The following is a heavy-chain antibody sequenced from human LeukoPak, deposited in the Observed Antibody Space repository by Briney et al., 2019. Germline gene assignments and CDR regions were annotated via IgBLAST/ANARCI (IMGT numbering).Heavy chain of an antibody. D-gene: IGHD6-13*01. V-gene: IGHV3-30*04. CDR1: GFTFSSYA. CDR2: ISYDGSNK. J-gene: IGHJ5*02. Sequence: PGGSLRLSCAASGFTFSSYAMHWVRQAPGKGLEGVAVISYDGSNKYYADSVKGRFTISRDNSKNTLYLQMNSLRAEDTAVYYCAREKIAAAGYNWFDPWGQGTLVTVSS. CDR3: AREKIAAAGYNWFDP.